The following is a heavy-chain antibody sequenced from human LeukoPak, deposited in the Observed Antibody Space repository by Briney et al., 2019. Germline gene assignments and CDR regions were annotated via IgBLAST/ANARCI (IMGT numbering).Heavy chain of an antibody. D-gene: IGHD3-9*01. CDR2: IKQDGSEK. J-gene: IGHJ3*02. CDR1: GFTFSSYW. V-gene: IGHV3-7*01. CDR3: ASISRYFDWLPEAFDI. Sequence: PGGSLRLSCAASGFTFSSYWMSWVRQAPGKGLEWVANIKQDGSEKYYVDSVKGRFTISRDNAKNSLYLQMNSLRAEDTAVYYCASISRYFDWLPEAFDIWGQGTMVTVSS.